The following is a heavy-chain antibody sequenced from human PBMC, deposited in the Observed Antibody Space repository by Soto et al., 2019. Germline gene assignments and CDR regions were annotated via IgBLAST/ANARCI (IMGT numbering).Heavy chain of an antibody. Sequence: ASVKVSCKASGYTFTSYGISWVRQAPGQGLEWLGWISAYNGNTNYAQKLRGRVTMTTDTSTSTAYMELRSLRSDDTAVYYCAREGGAYSSGWQTFDYWGQGTLVTVSS. CDR3: AREGGAYSSGWQTFDY. D-gene: IGHD6-19*01. V-gene: IGHV1-18*01. CDR2: ISAYNGNT. J-gene: IGHJ4*02. CDR1: GYTFTSYG.